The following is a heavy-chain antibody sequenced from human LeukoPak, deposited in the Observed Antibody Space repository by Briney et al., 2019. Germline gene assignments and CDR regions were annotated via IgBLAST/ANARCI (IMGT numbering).Heavy chain of an antibody. CDR1: GFTFSSYA. V-gene: IGHV3-23*01. CDR3: AKREWLTYYFDY. CDR2: ISGSGGST. D-gene: IGHD6-19*01. Sequence: GGSLRLSCAASGFTFSSYAMSWVHQAPGKGLEWVSAISGSGGSTYYADSVKGRFTISRDNSKNTLYLQMNSLRAEDTAVYYCAKREWLTYYFDYWGQGTLVTVSS. J-gene: IGHJ4*02.